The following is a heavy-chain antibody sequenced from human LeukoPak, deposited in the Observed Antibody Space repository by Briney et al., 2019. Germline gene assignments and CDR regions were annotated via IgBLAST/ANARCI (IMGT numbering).Heavy chain of an antibody. V-gene: IGHV4-59*12. J-gene: IGHJ3*02. D-gene: IGHD2-15*01. Sequence: SETLSLTCTVSGGSINNYFWSWIRQPPGKGLECIACIYYSDSTNYKPSLKSRVTISVDTSKNQFSLKLSSVTAADTAVYYCARLPFTRAPARWRSNAFDIWGQGTMVTVSS. CDR2: IYYSDST. CDR1: GGSINNYF. CDR3: ARLPFTRAPARWRSNAFDI.